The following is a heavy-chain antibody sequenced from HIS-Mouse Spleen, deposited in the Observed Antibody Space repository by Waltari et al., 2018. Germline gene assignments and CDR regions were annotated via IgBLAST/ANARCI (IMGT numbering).Heavy chain of an antibody. V-gene: IGHV4-34*01. CDR3: ARMGHASGSYGDY. Sequence: QVQLQQWGAGLLKPSETLSLTCAVYGGSFSCYYWSGIRQPPGKGLEWIGEINHSGSTNYNPSLKSRVTISVDTSKNQFSLKLSSVTAADTAVYYCARMGHASGSYGDYWGQGTLVTVSS. CDR2: INHSGST. CDR1: GGSFSCYY. J-gene: IGHJ4*02. D-gene: IGHD1-26*01.